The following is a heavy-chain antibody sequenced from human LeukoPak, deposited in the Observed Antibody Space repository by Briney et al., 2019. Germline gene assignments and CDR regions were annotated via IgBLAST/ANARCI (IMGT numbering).Heavy chain of an antibody. D-gene: IGHD3-22*01. J-gene: IGHJ4*02. CDR2: ISGSGGST. CDR1: GFTFSSYA. V-gene: IGHV3-23*01. Sequence: GGSLRLSCAASGFTFSSYAMRWVRQAPGKGLEWVSAISGSGGSTYYADSVKGRFTISRDNSKNTLYLQMNSLRAEDTAVYYCANMVVVITTGYWGQGTLVTVSS. CDR3: ANMVVVITTGY.